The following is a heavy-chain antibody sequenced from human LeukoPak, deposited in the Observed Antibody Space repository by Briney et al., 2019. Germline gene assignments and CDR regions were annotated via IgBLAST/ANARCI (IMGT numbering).Heavy chain of an antibody. V-gene: IGHV4-59*08. D-gene: IGHD3-22*01. CDR1: GGSISSYY. CDR2: IYYSGST. CDR3: ARHYGSSGYMARNDAFDI. Sequence: SETLSLTCTVSGGSISSYYWSWIRQPPGKGLEWIGYIYYSGSTNYNPSLKSRVTISVDTSKNQFSLKLSSVTAADTAVYYCARHYGSSGYMARNDAFDIWGQGTMVTVSS. J-gene: IGHJ3*02.